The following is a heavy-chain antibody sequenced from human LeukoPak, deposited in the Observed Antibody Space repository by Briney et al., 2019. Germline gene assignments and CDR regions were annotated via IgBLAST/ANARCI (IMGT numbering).Heavy chain of an antibody. CDR1: GGSISSSSYY. CDR2: IYYSGST. V-gene: IGHV4-39*01. D-gene: IGHD1-1*01. Sequence: SETLSLTCTVSGGSISSSSYYWGWIRQPPGKGLEWIGSIYYSGSTYYNPSLKSRVTISVDTSKNQFSLKLSSVTAVDTAVYYCARTVQLERRWFDPWGQGTLVTVSS. J-gene: IGHJ5*02. CDR3: ARTVQLERRWFDP.